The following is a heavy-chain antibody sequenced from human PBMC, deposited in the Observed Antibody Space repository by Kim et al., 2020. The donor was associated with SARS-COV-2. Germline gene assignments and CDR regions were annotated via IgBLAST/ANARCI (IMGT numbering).Heavy chain of an antibody. V-gene: IGHV5-51*01. CDR1: GYSFTSYW. J-gene: IGHJ4*02. Sequence: GESLKISCKGSGYSFTSYWIGWVRQMPGKGLEWMGIIYPGDSDTRYSPSFQGQVTISADKSISTAYLQWSSLKASDTAMYYCASQIAAAGTKAHIFDYWGQGTLVTVSS. CDR3: ASQIAAAGTKAHIFDY. CDR2: IYPGDSDT. D-gene: IGHD6-13*01.